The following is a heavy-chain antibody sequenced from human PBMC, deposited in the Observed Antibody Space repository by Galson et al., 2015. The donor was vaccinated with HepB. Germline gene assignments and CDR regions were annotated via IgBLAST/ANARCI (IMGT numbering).Heavy chain of an antibody. V-gene: IGHV3-7*01. D-gene: IGHD3-10*01. Sequence: SLRLSCAASGFTFSRYWMSWVRQAPGKGLEWVANIKQDGSEKYYVDSVKGRFTISRDNAKNSLYLQMNSLRAEDTAVYYCARDVQYYYGSGYFDYWGQGTLVTVSS. CDR1: GFTFSRYW. CDR2: IKQDGSEK. CDR3: ARDVQYYYGSGYFDY. J-gene: IGHJ4*02.